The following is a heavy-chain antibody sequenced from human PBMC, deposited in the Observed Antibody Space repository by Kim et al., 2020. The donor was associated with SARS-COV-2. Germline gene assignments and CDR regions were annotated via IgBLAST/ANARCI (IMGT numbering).Heavy chain of an antibody. Sequence: ASVKVSCKASGYTFTSYAMHWVRQAPGQRLEWMGWINAGNGNTKYSQKFQGRVTITRDTSASTAYMELSSLRSEDTAVYYCARGVGEGSPHDYWGQGTLVTVSS. V-gene: IGHV1-3*01. CDR2: INAGNGNT. CDR3: ARGVGEGSPHDY. J-gene: IGHJ4*02. D-gene: IGHD3-16*01. CDR1: GYTFTSYA.